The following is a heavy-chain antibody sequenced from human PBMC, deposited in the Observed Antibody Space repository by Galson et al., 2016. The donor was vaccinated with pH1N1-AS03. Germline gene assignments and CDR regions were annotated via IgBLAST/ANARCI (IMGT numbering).Heavy chain of an antibody. CDR3: FEINNG. J-gene: IGHJ4*02. CDR2: IKQDGSEK. CDR1: GFTFNRSW. V-gene: IGHV3-7*01. Sequence: SLRLSCAASGFTFNRSWMNWVRQAPGKGLEWVANIKQDGSEKYYVDSVKGRFTISRDNAKNSLYLQMNSLRAEDTAVHYCFEINNGGGQGTLVTVSS. D-gene: IGHD2-8*01.